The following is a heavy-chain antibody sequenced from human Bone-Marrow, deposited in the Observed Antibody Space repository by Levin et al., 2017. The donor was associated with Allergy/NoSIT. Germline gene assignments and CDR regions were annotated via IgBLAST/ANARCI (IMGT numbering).Heavy chain of an antibody. Sequence: GESLKISCAVSGFTFSDYYMSWIRQAPGKGLEWVSFISSDSSHTNYADSVKGRFTISRDNADNSLFLQMNSLRAEDTAVYYCARYCSSADCYAGTAEYFHHWGQGTLVTVSS. V-gene: IGHV3-11*03. CDR1: GFTFSDYY. CDR3: ARYCSSADCYAGTAEYFHH. J-gene: IGHJ1*01. CDR2: ISSDSSHT. D-gene: IGHD2-2*01.